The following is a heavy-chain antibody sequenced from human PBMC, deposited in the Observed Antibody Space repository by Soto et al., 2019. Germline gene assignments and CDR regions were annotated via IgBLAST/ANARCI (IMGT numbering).Heavy chain of an antibody. CDR2: IIPIFGTA. V-gene: IGHV1-69*13. D-gene: IGHD6-6*01. CDR1: GGTFSSYA. J-gene: IGHJ6*02. Sequence: SVKVSCKASGGTFSSYAISWVRQAPGQGLEWMGGIIPIFGTANYAQKFQGRVTITADGSTSTAYMELSSLRSEDTAVYYCAREREGVIAARRIYYYYYGMDVWGQGTTVTVSS. CDR3: AREREGVIAARRIYYYYYGMDV.